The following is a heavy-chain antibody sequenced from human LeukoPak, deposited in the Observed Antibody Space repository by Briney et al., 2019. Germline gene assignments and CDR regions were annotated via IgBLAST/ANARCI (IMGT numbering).Heavy chain of an antibody. D-gene: IGHD4-17*01. Sequence: SETLSLTCTVSGVSISSDYWSWIRLPPGKRLEWIGYIYYSGSSNYNPSLKSRVTMSVDTSKNQFSPKLPSVTAADTAVYYWARRLRQNLFDPWGQGTLVTVSS. CDR1: GVSISSDY. V-gene: IGHV4-59*08. CDR2: IYYSGSS. CDR3: ARRLRQNLFDP. J-gene: IGHJ5*02.